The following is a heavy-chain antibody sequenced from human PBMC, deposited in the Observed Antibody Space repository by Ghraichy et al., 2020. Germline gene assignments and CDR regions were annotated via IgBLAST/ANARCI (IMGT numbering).Heavy chain of an antibody. Sequence: GGSLRLSCVASGFIFSSYWMHWVRQAPGKGLVWVSHINSDGRNTNYADSVKGRFTISRDNAKNTLYLQMNSLRAEETAVYYCTREYTNGYDLTSSYYYYYYGLDVGGRGTTVTVPS. D-gene: IGHD2-8*01. CDR1: GFIFSSYW. V-gene: IGHV3-74*01. CDR2: INSDGRNT. J-gene: IGHJ6*02. CDR3: TREYTNGYDLTSSYYYYYYGLDV.